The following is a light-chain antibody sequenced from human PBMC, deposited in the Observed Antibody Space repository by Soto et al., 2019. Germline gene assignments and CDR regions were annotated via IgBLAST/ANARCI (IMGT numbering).Light chain of an antibody. Sequence: QSVLTQPPSVSGAPGQRVTISCTGSSSNIGAGYDVHWYQQLPGTAPKLLIYGNGNRPSGVPDRFSGSKSGTSASLAITGLQSEDEADYYCAAWDDSLNGYVFGTGTKVTVL. CDR2: GNG. CDR1: SSNIGAGYD. V-gene: IGLV1-40*01. J-gene: IGLJ1*01. CDR3: AAWDDSLNGYV.